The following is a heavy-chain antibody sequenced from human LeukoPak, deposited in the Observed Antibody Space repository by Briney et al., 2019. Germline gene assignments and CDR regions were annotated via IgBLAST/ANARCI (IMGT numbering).Heavy chain of an antibody. J-gene: IGHJ6*02. CDR2: INHSGST. V-gene: IGHV4-34*01. CDR3: ARGQWLAHYYYYYGMDV. D-gene: IGHD6-19*01. CDR1: GGSFSGYY. Sequence: PSETLSLTCAVYGGSFSGYYWSWIRQPPGKGLEWIGEINHSGSTNYNPSLKSRVTISVDTSKNQFSLKLSSVTAADTAVYYCARGQWLAHYYYYYGMDVWGQRTTVTVSS.